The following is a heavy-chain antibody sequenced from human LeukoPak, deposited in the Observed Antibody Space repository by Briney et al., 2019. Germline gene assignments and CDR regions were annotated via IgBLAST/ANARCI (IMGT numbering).Heavy chain of an antibody. Sequence: KPSETLSLTCAVYGGSFTNYFWSWIRQPPGKGLEWIGEINHSGSTNYNPSLKSRVTISVDTSKNQFSLKLSSVTAADTAVYYCARCNYDFWSGYYWFDPWGQGTLVTVSS. J-gene: IGHJ5*02. D-gene: IGHD3-3*01. V-gene: IGHV4-34*01. CDR1: GGSFTNYF. CDR2: INHSGST. CDR3: ARCNYDFWSGYYWFDP.